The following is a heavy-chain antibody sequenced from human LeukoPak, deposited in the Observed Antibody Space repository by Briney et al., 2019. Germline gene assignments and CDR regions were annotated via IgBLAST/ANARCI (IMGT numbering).Heavy chain of an antibody. D-gene: IGHD3-3*01. CDR3: ARFGSNYFDY. J-gene: IGHJ4*02. CDR2: IYYSGST. V-gene: IGHV4-39*01. CDR1: GGSISSSNYY. Sequence: SETLSLTCTVSGGSISSSNYYWGWIRQPPGKGLEWIGSIYYSGSTYYNPSLKSRVTISVDTSKNQFSLKLSSVTAADTAVYYCARFGSNYFDYWGQGTLVTVSS.